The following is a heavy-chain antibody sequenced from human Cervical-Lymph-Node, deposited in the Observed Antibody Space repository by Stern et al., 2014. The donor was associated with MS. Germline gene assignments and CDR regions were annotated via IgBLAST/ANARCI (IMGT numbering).Heavy chain of an antibody. J-gene: IGHJ4*02. Sequence: VQLVESGGGVVQPGRSLRLSCAASGFTFSTYGMHWVRQAPGKGLEWVGVISDDGSKKFYAESVKGRFTISRDNSKNTLYLQMNSLRAEDTAVYYCAKGDNWRRLNYWGQGTLVTVSS. CDR3: AKGDNWRRLNY. CDR1: GFTFSTYG. D-gene: IGHD1-20*01. V-gene: IGHV3-30*18. CDR2: ISDDGSKK.